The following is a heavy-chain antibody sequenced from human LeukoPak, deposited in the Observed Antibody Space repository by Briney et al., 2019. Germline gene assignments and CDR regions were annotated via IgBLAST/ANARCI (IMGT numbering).Heavy chain of an antibody. V-gene: IGHV7-4-1*02. Sequence: ASVKVSCKASGYTFTSYAMNWVRQAPGQGLEWMGWINTNTGNPTYAQGFTGRFVFSLDTSVSTAYLQISSLKAEDTAVYYCARVLYYDFWSGYYRHAFDIWGQGTMVTVSS. CDR3: ARVLYYDFWSGYYRHAFDI. CDR2: INTNTGNP. CDR1: GYTFTSYA. D-gene: IGHD3-3*01. J-gene: IGHJ3*02.